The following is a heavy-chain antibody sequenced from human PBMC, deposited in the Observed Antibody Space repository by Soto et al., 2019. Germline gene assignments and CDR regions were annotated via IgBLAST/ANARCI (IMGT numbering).Heavy chain of an antibody. V-gene: IGHV4-59*08. J-gene: IGHJ4*02. D-gene: IGHD1-26*01. CDR3: ARPLVRARGRYFDY. CDR2: IYYSGST. Sequence: QVQLQESGPGLVKPSETLSLTCTVSGGSISSYYWSWIRQPPGKGLEWIGYIYYSGSTNYNPSLKSRVTISVDTYKNQFSLKLSSVTAADTAVYYCARPLVRARGRYFDYWGQGTLVTVSS. CDR1: GGSISSYY.